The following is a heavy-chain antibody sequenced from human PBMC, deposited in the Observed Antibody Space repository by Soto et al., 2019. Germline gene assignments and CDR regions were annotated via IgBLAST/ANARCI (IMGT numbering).Heavy chain of an antibody. CDR1: GFRFSNYG. Sequence: QVQLVESGGGVVQPGNSLRLSCSASGFRFSNYGMHWVRQAPGKGLEWVAVISYDTNNKNYADAVKGRFTVSRDNSRNTLYLQMNNLRTEDTAVYFCAKDSKYYDYVWGGMTKPYWTYSFDSWGQGTLVTVSS. V-gene: IGHV3-30*18. J-gene: IGHJ4*02. CDR2: ISYDTNNK. D-gene: IGHD3-16*01. CDR3: AKDSKYYDYVWGGMTKPYWTYSFDS.